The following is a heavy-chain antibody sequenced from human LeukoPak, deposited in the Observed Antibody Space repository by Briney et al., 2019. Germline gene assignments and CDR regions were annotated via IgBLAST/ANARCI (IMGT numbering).Heavy chain of an antibody. CDR3: ARGWPNDAFDI. Sequence: GGSLSLSCAVSGFTFSSYSMSWVRLAPGKGLEWVSSISSISSYIYYADSVKGRFTISRDNAKNSLYLQMNSLRAEDTAVYYCARGWPNDAFDIWGQGTMVTVSS. J-gene: IGHJ3*02. CDR2: ISSISSYI. D-gene: IGHD6-13*01. CDR1: GFTFSSYS. V-gene: IGHV3-21*01.